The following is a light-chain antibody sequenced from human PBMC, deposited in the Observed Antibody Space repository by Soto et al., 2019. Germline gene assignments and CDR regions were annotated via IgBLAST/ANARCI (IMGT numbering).Light chain of an antibody. Sequence: EIVMTQSPANLSVSPGERATLSCRASQSVSSNLAWYQQKPGQGPRLLIYVASTRATSNPARFSGSGSGTEFTLTINSLQSEDFAVYYCQQYNKWPPYTFGQGTKLEIK. CDR2: VAS. J-gene: IGKJ2*01. V-gene: IGKV3-15*01. CDR3: QQYNKWPPYT. CDR1: QSVSSN.